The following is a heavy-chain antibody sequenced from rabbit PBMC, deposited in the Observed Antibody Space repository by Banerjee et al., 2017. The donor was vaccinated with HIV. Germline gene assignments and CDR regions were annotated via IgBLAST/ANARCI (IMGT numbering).Heavy chain of an antibody. CDR2: IYAGSSGST. Sequence: CWVRQAPGKGLEWIACIYAGSSGSTYYASWAKGRFTISKTSSTTVTLQMTSLTAADTATYFCARDLYPNDSAGLDLWGPGTLVTVS. V-gene: IGHV1S40*01. D-gene: IGHD7-1*01. CDR3: ARDLYPNDSAGLDL. J-gene: IGHJ3*01.